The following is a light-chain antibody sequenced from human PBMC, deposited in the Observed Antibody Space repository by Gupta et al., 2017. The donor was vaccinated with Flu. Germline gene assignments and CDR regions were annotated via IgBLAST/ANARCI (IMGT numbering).Light chain of an antibody. Sequence: QSVLTQPPSVSAAPVQKVTISCSGSSSNIGNNYVSWYQQLPGTAPKLLIYDNNKRPSGIPDRFSGSKSGTSATLGITGLQTGDEADYYCGTWDSSLSVLWVFGGGTKLTVL. J-gene: IGLJ3*02. V-gene: IGLV1-51*01. CDR2: DNN. CDR3: GTWDSSLSVLWV. CDR1: SSNIGNNY.